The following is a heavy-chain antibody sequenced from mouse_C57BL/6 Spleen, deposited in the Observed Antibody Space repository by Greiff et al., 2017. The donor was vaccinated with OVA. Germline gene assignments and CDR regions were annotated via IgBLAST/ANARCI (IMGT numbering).Heavy chain of an antibody. CDR1: GYSITSGYY. J-gene: IGHJ3*01. Sequence: ESGPGLVKPSQSLSLTCSVTGYSITSGYYWNWIRQFPGNKLEWMGYISYDGSNNYNPSLKNRISITRDTSKNQFFLKLNSVTTEDTATYDCARDETAQAAWFAYWGQGTLVTVSA. V-gene: IGHV3-6*01. CDR3: ARDETAQAAWFAY. D-gene: IGHD3-2*02. CDR2: ISYDGSN.